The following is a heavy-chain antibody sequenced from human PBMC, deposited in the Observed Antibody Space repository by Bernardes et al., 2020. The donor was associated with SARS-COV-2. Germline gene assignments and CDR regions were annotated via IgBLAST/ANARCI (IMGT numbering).Heavy chain of an antibody. CDR2: ISSSSSYI. V-gene: IGHV3-21*01. J-gene: IGHJ6*02. Sequence: GGSLRLSCAASGFTFSSYSMNWVRQAPGKGLEWVSSISSSSSYIYYADSVKGRFTISRDNAKNSLYLQMNSLRAEDTAVYYCARLKVRGVIIKHFYYYFGMDVWGQGTTVTVSS. D-gene: IGHD3-10*01. CDR3: ARLKVRGVIIKHFYYYFGMDV. CDR1: GFTFSSYS.